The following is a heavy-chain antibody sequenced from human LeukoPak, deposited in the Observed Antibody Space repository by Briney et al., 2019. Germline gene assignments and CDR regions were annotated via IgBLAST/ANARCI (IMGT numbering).Heavy chain of an antibody. J-gene: IGHJ1*01. Sequence: SVKVSCKASGGTFSSYAISWVRQAPGQGLEWMGGIIPIFGTANYAQKFQGRVTITADEPTSTAYMELSSLRAEDTAVYYCARPTYDSSDYEYFQHWGQGTLVTVSS. V-gene: IGHV1-69*13. CDR3: ARPTYDSSDYEYFQH. CDR2: IIPIFGTA. D-gene: IGHD3-22*01. CDR1: GGTFSSYA.